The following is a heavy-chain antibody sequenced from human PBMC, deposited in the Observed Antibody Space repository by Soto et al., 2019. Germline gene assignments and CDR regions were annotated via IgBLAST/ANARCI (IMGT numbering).Heavy chain of an antibody. CDR3: ARGNREAVWWIGP. CDR2: IYYSGTT. V-gene: IGHV4-59*01. J-gene: IGHJ5*02. D-gene: IGHD6-19*01. CDR1: GSSISSYY. Sequence: SEPLSLTCTVPGSSISSYYWGWIRQPPGKGLEWIAYIYYSGTTNYNPSLKSRATISLDTSKNQVSLNLRSVTAADTAVYYCARGNREAVWWIGPWGQGTLVTVS.